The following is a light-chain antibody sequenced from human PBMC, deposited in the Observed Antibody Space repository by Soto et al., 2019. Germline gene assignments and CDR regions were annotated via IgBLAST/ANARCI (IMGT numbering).Light chain of an antibody. Sequence: QSVLTQPASVSGSPGQSITIACTGTSSDIGGYNFVSWYQQHPGKAPKLLIYDVGNRPSGVSNRFSGSNSGNTASLTISGLQAEDEAHYYCNSYRTVSTYVFGTGTKLTVL. V-gene: IGLV2-14*01. CDR2: DVG. CDR3: NSYRTVSTYV. J-gene: IGLJ1*01. CDR1: SSDIGGYNF.